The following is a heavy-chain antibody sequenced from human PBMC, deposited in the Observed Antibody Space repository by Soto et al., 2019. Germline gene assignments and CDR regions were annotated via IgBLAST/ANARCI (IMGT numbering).Heavy chain of an antibody. Sequence: SSETLSLTGAVSGGSISSSNWWSWVGQPPGKGLEWIGEIYHSGSTNYNPSLKSRVTISVDKSKNQFSLKLSSVTAADTAVYYCARSPDSSGYYPRWYYYGMDVWGQGTTVTVSS. CDR1: GGSISSSNW. J-gene: IGHJ6*02. D-gene: IGHD3-22*01. V-gene: IGHV4-4*02. CDR2: IYHSGST. CDR3: ARSPDSSGYYPRWYYYGMDV.